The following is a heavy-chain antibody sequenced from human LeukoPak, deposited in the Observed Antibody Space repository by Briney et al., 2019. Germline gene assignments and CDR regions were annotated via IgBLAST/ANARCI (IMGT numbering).Heavy chain of an antibody. CDR2: ISSNGGST. Sequence: GGSLRLSCAASGFTFSDYAMHWVRQAPGKGLEYVSVISSNGGSTYYADSVKGRFTISRDNSKNTLYLQMGSLRAEDMAVYYCARERIQLWLDYWGQGTLVTVSS. V-gene: IGHV3-64*02. CDR3: ARERIQLWLDY. CDR1: GFTFSDYA. J-gene: IGHJ4*02. D-gene: IGHD5-18*01.